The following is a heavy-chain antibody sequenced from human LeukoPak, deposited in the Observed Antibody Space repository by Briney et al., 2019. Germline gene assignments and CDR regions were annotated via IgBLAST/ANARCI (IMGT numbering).Heavy chain of an antibody. D-gene: IGHD2-15*01. Sequence: KTAETLSLTCTVSGGSISSYYWSWIRQPPGKVLEWIGYIYYSGSTYYNPSLKSRVTISVDTSKNQFSLKLSSVTAADTAVYYCARSGYCSGGSCYYFDYWGQGTLVTVSS. CDR3: ARSGYCSGGSCYYFDY. CDR2: IYYSGST. V-gene: IGHV4-59*12. J-gene: IGHJ4*02. CDR1: GGSISSYY.